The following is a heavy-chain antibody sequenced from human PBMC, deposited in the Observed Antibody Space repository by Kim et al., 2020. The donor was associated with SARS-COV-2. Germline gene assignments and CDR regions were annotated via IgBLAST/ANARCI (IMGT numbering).Heavy chain of an antibody. CDR2: ISRDGNFA. CDR1: GFTFNRYW. V-gene: IGHV3-74*01. D-gene: IGHD5-18*01. J-gene: IGHJ4*02. Sequence: GGSLRLSCRASGFTFNRYWMHWVRQRPGKGLEWVSRISRDGNFATYADSVNGRFSVSRDNAKDTVYLELSSLRADDTALYFCAREDSNYIDSWGQGALVTVSS. CDR3: AREDSNYIDS.